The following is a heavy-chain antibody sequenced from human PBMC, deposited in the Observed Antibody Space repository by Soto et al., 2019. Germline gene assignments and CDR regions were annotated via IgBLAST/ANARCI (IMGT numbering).Heavy chain of an antibody. CDR1: GGSISSGYYY. D-gene: IGHD5-12*01. J-gene: IGHJ4*02. V-gene: IGHV4-30-4*01. CDR3: ARESKQWEMATTSFDY. CDR2: IYYSGST. Sequence: SETLSLTCTVSGGSISSGYYYWSWIRQPPGKGMEWIGYIYYSGSTYYNPSLKSRVTISVDTSKNQFSLKLSSVTAADTAVYYCARESKQWEMATTSFDYWGQGTLVTVSS.